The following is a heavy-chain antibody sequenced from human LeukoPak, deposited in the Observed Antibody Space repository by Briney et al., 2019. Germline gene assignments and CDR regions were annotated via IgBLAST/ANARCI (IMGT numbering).Heavy chain of an antibody. D-gene: IGHD3-3*01. J-gene: IGHJ4*02. CDR2: ISSSGSDI. CDR1: GFTFSNYE. CDR3: ARHDFWSGFKGGDY. V-gene: IGHV3-48*03. Sequence: GGSLRLSCAASGFTFSNYEMHWVRQAPGKGLEWVSYISSSGSDIYYADSVKGRFTISRDNAKNSLYLQMNSLRAEDTAFYYCARHDFWSGFKGGDYWGQGTLVTVSS.